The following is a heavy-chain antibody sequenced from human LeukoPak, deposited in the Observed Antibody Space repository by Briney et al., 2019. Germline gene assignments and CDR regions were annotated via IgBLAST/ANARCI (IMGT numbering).Heavy chain of an antibody. V-gene: IGHV3-23*01. J-gene: IGHJ4*02. CDR2: ISGSGGST. CDR1: GFTFSNYA. D-gene: IGHD3-22*01. Sequence: PGGSLRLSCAASGFTFSNYAMNWVRQAPGKGLEWVSGISGSGGSTYYADSVKGRFTISRDNSKNTLYLQTNSLRAEDTAVYYCARDVRRYYDSSGLWGQGTLVTVSS. CDR3: ARDVRRYYDSSGL.